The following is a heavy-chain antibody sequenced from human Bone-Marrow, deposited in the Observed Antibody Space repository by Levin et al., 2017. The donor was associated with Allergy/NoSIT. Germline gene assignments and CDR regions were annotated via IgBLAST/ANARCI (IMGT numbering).Heavy chain of an antibody. V-gene: IGHV3-48*01. D-gene: IGHD2-2*01. CDR2: ISSSSSTI. CDR1: GFTFSSYS. J-gene: IGHJ6*02. Sequence: PGGSLRLSCAASGFTFSSYSMNWVRQAPGKGLEWVSYISSSSSTIYYADSVKGRFTISRDNAKNSLYLQMNSLRAEDTAVYYCARDLIVVVPAALGDYYYGMDVWGQGTTVTVSS. CDR3: ARDLIVVVPAALGDYYYGMDV.